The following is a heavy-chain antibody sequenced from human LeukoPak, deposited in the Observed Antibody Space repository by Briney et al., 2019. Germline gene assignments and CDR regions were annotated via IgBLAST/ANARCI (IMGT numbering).Heavy chain of an antibody. CDR1: GFTFSSYW. CDR2: INTDGSNT. V-gene: IGHV3-74*01. Sequence: GGSLRLSCAASGFTFSSYWMHWVRQAPGKGLVWVSRINTDGSNTNYADSVKGRFTISRDSAKNTPYLQMNSLRVEDTAVYYCARESGYSYGYWGQGTPVTVSA. J-gene: IGHJ4*02. CDR3: ARESGYSYGY. D-gene: IGHD5-18*01.